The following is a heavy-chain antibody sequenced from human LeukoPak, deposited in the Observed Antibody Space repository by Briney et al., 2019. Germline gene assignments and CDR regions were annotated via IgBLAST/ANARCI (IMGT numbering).Heavy chain of an antibody. D-gene: IGHD3-22*01. CDR2: IYYSGST. CDR1: RGSINTGNYY. V-gene: IGHV4-30-4*01. J-gene: IGHJ6*02. CDR3: ARDRRRSSGYYLSYYGMDV. Sequence: SETLSLTCTVSRGSINTGNYYWSCIRQPPGKALEWIGYIYYSGSTYYNPSLKSRVTISVDTSKNQFSLKLSSVTAADTAVYYCARDRRRSSGYYLSYYGMDVWGQGTTVTVSS.